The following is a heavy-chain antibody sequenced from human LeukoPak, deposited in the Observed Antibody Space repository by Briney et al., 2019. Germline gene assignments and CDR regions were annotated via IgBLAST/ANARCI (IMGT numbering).Heavy chain of an antibody. V-gene: IGHV3-20*04. CDR3: ARGGGGTCY. D-gene: IGHD2-15*01. J-gene: IGHJ4*02. CDR1: GFTFDDYG. Sequence: PGGSLRLSRAASGFTFDDYGTSWVRQAPGKWLEWVSGINWNGGSTGYADSVKGRFTISRDNAKNSLYLQMNSLRFEDTALYYCARGGGGTCYGGQGTLVIVSS. CDR2: INWNGGST.